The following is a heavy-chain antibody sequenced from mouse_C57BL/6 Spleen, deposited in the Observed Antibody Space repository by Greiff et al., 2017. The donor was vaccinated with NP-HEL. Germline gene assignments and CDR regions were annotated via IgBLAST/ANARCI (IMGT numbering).Heavy chain of an antibody. J-gene: IGHJ3*01. V-gene: IGHV7-3*01. D-gene: IGHD2-3*01. CDR3: ARYHYDGYYAWFAY. Sequence: EVKLQESGGGLVQPGGSLSLSCAASGFTFTDYYMSWVRQPPGKALEWLGFIRNKANGYTTEYSASVKGRFTISRDNSQSILYLQMNALRAEDSATYYCARYHYDGYYAWFAYWGQGTLVTVSA. CDR2: IRNKANGYTT. CDR1: GFTFTDYY.